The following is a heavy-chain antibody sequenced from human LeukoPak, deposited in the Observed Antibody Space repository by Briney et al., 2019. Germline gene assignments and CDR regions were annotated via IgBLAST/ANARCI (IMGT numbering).Heavy chain of an antibody. CDR2: IYYSGST. D-gene: IGHD3/OR15-3a*01. CDR3: WTPGDYYCRMDV. CDR1: GGSINNYY. V-gene: IGHV4-59*08. Sequence: TSETLSLTCTVSGGSINNYYWSWIRQPPGKGLEWIGYIYYSGSTNYNPSLKSRVTISVDTSKNQFSLRLTSVTAADTAVYYCWTPGDYYCRMDVWGQGTTVTVSS. J-gene: IGHJ6*02.